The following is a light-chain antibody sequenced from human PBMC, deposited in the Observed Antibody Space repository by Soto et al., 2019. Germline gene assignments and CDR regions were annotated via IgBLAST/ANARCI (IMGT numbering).Light chain of an antibody. CDR2: DVR. CDR1: SRSVGGYNY. CDR3: SSYTTISTYV. V-gene: IGLV2-14*01. Sequence: VLAPPAPRVWAPGPAITISFTGNSRSVGGYNYVSWYQQHPGKAPKLMLYDVRNRPSGVSNRFSGSKSVNTASLTISGLQAEDEADYYCSSYTTISTYVFGTGTKVTVL. J-gene: IGLJ1*01.